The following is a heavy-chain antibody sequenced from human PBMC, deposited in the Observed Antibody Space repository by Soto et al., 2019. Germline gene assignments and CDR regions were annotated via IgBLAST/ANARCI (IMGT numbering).Heavy chain of an antibody. J-gene: IGHJ4*02. CDR2: VYNSGST. CDR3: ARYRRQAVAGYTLDN. D-gene: IGHD6-13*01. CDR1: GGSISSNY. V-gene: IGHV4-59*01. Sequence: PSETLSLTCTVSGGSISSNYWTWIRQPPGKGLEWIGYVYNSGSTNYNPSLKSRVTISEDTSKSQFSLKVNSMTAADTAVYYCARYRRQAVAGYTLDNWGQGILVTVSS.